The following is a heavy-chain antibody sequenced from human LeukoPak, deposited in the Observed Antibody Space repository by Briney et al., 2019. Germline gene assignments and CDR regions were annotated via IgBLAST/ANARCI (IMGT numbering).Heavy chain of an antibody. D-gene: IGHD3-3*01. CDR1: VYTFSRYS. Sequence: PGGSLRLSCAAPVYTFSRYSMNWVTDAPGKRLEWGSSISSSRNYIYYTGSLKGRFTISRDNAKNSLYLQMNSLRAEDTAVYYCARDRVTGLRFLEWLSNDAFDIWGQGTMVTVSS. CDR3: ARDRVTGLRFLEWLSNDAFDI. J-gene: IGHJ3*02. CDR2: ISSSRNYI. V-gene: IGHV3-21*01.